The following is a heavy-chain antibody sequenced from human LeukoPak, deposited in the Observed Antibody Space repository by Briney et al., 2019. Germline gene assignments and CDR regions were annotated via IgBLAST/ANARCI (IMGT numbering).Heavy chain of an antibody. CDR1: GFTFSSYS. V-gene: IGHV3-21*01. J-gene: IGHJ2*01. CDR2: ISSSSSYI. D-gene: IGHD4-23*01. CDR3: AKNNDYGGSYWYFDL. Sequence: GGSLRLSCAASGFTFSSYSMNWVRQAPGKGLEWVSSISSSSSYIYYEDSVKGRFTISRDSSKNTLYLQMSSLRDEDTAVYYCAKNNDYGGSYWYFDLWGRGTLVTVSS.